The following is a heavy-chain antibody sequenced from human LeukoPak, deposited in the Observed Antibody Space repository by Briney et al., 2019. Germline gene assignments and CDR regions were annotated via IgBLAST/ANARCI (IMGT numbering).Heavy chain of an antibody. CDR2: ISYDGADK. V-gene: IGHV3-30*18. CDR1: AFTFSSYA. J-gene: IGHJ4*02. CDR3: AKALLRYFDWHLDY. Sequence: PGMSLRLSCAASAFTFSSYAMHWVRQAPDKGLEWVAAISYDGADKYYADSVKGRFTISRDNSKNTLYLIMNSLRAEDTAVYSCAKALLRYFDWHLDYWGQGTLLAVSS. D-gene: IGHD3-9*01.